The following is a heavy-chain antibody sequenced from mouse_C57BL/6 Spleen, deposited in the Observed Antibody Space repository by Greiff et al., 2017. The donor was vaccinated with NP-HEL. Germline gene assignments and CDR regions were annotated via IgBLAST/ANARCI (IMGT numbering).Heavy chain of an antibody. V-gene: IGHV1-80*01. CDR3: ARLVATGAMDY. Sequence: VQLQESGAELVKPGASVKISCKASGYAFSSYWMNWVKQRPGKGLEWIGQIYPGDGDTNYNGKFKGKATLTADKSSSTAYMQLSSLTSEDSAVYFCARLVATGAMDYWGQGTSVTVSS. CDR2: IYPGDGDT. CDR1: GYAFSSYW. D-gene: IGHD1-1*01. J-gene: IGHJ4*01.